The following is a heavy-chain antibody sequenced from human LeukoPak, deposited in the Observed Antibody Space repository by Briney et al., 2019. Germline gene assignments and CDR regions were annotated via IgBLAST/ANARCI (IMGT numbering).Heavy chain of an antibody. D-gene: IGHD3-10*01. J-gene: IGHJ6*04. V-gene: IGHV1-69*06. CDR1: GGTFSSYA. Sequence: ASVKVSCKASGGTFSSYAISWVRQAPGQGLEWMGGIIPIFGTANYAQKFQGRVTITADKSTSTAYMELSSLSSEYTAVYYCARDNTPTRERFGELSENYYYYGMDVWGKGTTVTVSS. CDR3: ARDNTPTRERFGELSENYYYYGMDV. CDR2: IIPIFGTA.